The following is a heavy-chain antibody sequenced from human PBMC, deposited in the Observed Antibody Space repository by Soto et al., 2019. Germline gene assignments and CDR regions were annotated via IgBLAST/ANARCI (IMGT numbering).Heavy chain of an antibody. D-gene: IGHD6-13*01. V-gene: IGHV3-33*01. CDR2: IWYDGSNK. J-gene: IGHJ6*02. CDR3: ARYPSIAAAVYYYYYYGMDV. Sequence: SLRLSCAASGFTFGSYGMHWVRQDPGKGLEWVAVIWYDGSNKYYADSVKGRFTISRDNSKKTLYLQMNSLRAEDTAVYYCARYPSIAAAVYYYYYYGMDVWGQGTTVTVSS. CDR1: GFTFGSYG.